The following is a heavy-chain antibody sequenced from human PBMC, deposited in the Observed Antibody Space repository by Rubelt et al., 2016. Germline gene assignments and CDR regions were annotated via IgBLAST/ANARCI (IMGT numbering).Heavy chain of an antibody. CDR3: ARVVAATMGSDY. D-gene: IGHD1-26*01. Sequence: QLQLQESGPGLVRPSETLSLTCTVSGGSISSSSYYWGWIRQPPGKVLEWIGSIYYSGGTYTTPVLRRVVPVSLTRPSNRVSWKLDSGSPADTPSYYSARVVAATMGSDYWGQGTLVTVSS. J-gene: IGHJ4*02. CDR1: GGSISSSSYY. V-gene: IGHV4-39*01. CDR2: IYYSGGT.